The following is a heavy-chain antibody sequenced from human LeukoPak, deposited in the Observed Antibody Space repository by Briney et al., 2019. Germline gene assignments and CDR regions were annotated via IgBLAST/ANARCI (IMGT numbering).Heavy chain of an antibody. J-gene: IGHJ4*02. CDR2: IYYSGNT. D-gene: IGHD3-22*01. CDR3: VRGVVIWYYSDS. CDR1: GGSFTSYY. V-gene: IGHV4-59*01. Sequence: PSETQSLTCSVSGGSFTSYYWTWIRQPPGKGLEWIGYIYYSGNTYYNSSLKSRLTISVDTSKNQFSLNLSSVTTADTAVSYCVRGVVIWYYSDSWGQGTLVTVSS.